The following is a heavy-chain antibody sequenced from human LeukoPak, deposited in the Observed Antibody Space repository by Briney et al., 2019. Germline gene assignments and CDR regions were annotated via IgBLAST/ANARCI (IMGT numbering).Heavy chain of an antibody. CDR2: IIPILGTA. Sequence: SVKVSCKASGGTFSSYAISWVRQAPGQGLEWMGGIIPILGTANYAQKFQGRVTITADESTSTAYMELSSLRSEDTAVYYCARDHHDKYSSAEIWGQGTMVTVSS. D-gene: IGHD6-19*01. J-gene: IGHJ3*02. CDR1: GGTFSSYA. CDR3: ARDHHDKYSSAEI. V-gene: IGHV1-69*13.